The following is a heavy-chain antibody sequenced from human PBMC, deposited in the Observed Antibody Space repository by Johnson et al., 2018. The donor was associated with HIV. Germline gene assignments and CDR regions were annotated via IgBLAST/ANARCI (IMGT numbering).Heavy chain of an antibody. Sequence: VQLVESGGGVVQPGRSLRLSCAASGFTFSSYAMHWVRQAPGKGLEGVAVISDDGTNTDYADAVKGRFTISRDNSKNTLYLQMNSLRPEDTAVYYCARDRIRISGLVTTLSPDAFDMWGQGTMVSVSS. V-gene: IGHV3-30-3*01. D-gene: IGHD3/OR15-3a*01. CDR3: ARDRIRISGLVTTLSPDAFDM. J-gene: IGHJ3*02. CDR1: GFTFSSYA. CDR2: ISDDGTNT.